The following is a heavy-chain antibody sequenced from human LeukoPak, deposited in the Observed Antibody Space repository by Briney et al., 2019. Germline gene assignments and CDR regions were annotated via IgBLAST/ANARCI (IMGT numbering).Heavy chain of an antibody. CDR2: INPSSGGT. CDR1: GYTFTSYG. Sequence: ASVKVSCKASGYTFTSYGISWVRQAPGQGLEWMGWINPSSGGTNYAQNLQGRVTMTRDTSISTAYMELRSLRSDDAAVYYCARTNYYDSSGYFLGYWGQGTLVTVSS. J-gene: IGHJ4*02. V-gene: IGHV1-2*02. CDR3: ARTNYYDSSGYFLGY. D-gene: IGHD3-22*01.